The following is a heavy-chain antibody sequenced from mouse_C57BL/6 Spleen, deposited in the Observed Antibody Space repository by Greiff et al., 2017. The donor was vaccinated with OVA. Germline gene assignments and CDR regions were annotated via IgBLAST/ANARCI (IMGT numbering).Heavy chain of an antibody. CDR1: GYTFTDYY. Sequence: EVQLQQSGPELVKPGASVKISCKASGYTFTDYYMNWVKQSHGKSLEWIGDINPNNGGTSYNQKFKGKATLTVDKSSSTAYMELRSLTSEDSAVYYCARYEVTEYYFDYWGQGTTLTVSS. V-gene: IGHV1-26*01. D-gene: IGHD2-1*01. J-gene: IGHJ2*01. CDR2: INPNNGGT. CDR3: ARYEVTEYYFDY.